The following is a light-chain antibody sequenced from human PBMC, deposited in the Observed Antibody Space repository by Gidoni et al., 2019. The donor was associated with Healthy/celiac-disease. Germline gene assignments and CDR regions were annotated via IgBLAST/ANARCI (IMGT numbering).Light chain of an antibody. CDR2: AAS. V-gene: IGKV1-39*01. CDR3: QQSYSTLGT. CDR1: QSISSY. J-gene: IGKJ1*01. Sequence: DIQMTQSPSSLSASVGDRVTITCRASQSISSYLNWYQQKPGKAPKLLSYAASRLQSGVPSRFSGSGSGTDFTLTISSLQPEDFATYYCQQSYSTLGTFGQGTKVEIK.